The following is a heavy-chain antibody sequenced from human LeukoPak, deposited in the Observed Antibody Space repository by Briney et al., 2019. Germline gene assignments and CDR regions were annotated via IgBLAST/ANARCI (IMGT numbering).Heavy chain of an antibody. V-gene: IGHV1-2*04. CDR2: INPNSGGT. CDR1: GYTFTGYY. Sequence: GESLKISCKGSGYTFTGYYMHWVRQAPGQGLEWMGWINPNSGGTNYAQKFQGWVTMTRDTSISTAYMELSRLRSDDTAVYYCARARSSSLDYWGQGTLVTVSS. J-gene: IGHJ4*02. D-gene: IGHD6-13*01. CDR3: ARARSSSLDY.